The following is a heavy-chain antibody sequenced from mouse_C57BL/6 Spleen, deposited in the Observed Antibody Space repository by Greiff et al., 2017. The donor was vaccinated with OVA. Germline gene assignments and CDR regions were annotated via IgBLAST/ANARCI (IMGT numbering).Heavy chain of an antibody. CDR1: GFTFSSYA. V-gene: IGHV5-9-1*02. CDR2: ISSGGDYI. Sequence: EVQLVESGEGLVKPGGSLKLSCAASGFTFSSYAMSWVRQTPEKRLEWVAYISSGGDYIYYADTVKGRFTISRDNARNTLYLQMSRLKSEDTAMDYCTRLITTVVEYYAMDYWGQGTSVTVSS. D-gene: IGHD1-1*01. J-gene: IGHJ4*01. CDR3: TRLITTVVEYYAMDY.